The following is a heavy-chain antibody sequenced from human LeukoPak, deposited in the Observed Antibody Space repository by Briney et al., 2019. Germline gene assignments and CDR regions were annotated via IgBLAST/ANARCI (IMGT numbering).Heavy chain of an antibody. J-gene: IGHJ6*03. CDR1: AGSISSYY. CDR2: IFPSGSA. V-gene: IGHV4-4*09. Sequence: SETLSLTCTVSAGSISSYYWTWIRQPPGKGLEWIGYIFPSGSAYYNPSLKTRVTISVDTSKNQFSLKLTSVTAADTAVYYCARRHRYSYFMDVWGKGTTVTVSS. CDR3: ARRHRYSYFMDV.